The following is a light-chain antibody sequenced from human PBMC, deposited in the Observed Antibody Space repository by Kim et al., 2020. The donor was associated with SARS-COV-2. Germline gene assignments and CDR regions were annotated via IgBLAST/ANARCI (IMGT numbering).Light chain of an antibody. J-gene: IGKJ3*01. V-gene: IGKV2-28*01. CDR3: MQALQTPFT. CDR2: WGS. Sequence: PASISCRSSQSLLHSNGKNDLDWYLQKPGQSPQLLIYWGSNRASGVPDRFSGSGSGTDFTLKISRVEAEDVGVYYCMQALQTPFTFGPGTKVDIK. CDR1: QSLLHSNGKND.